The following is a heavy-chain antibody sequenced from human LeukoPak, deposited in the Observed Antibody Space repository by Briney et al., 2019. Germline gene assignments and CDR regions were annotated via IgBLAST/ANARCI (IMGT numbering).Heavy chain of an antibody. CDR1: GLTPSHYA. D-gene: IGHD3-22*01. Sequence: GGSLRLSCEASGLTPSHYAFHWVRQAPGKGLRWLAVMSHDGTNKYYADSVKGRFTISRDNSKNTLYLQMDSLRTEDTAVYYCARHRGPSLHSSGYFDYWGQGTLVTVSS. V-gene: IGHV3-30-3*01. CDR3: ARHRGPSLHSSGYFDY. CDR2: MSHDGTNK. J-gene: IGHJ4*02.